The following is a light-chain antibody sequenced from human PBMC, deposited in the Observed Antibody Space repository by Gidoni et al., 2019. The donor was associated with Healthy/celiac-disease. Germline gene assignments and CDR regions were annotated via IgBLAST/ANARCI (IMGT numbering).Light chain of an antibody. CDR1: QSVSSSY. V-gene: IGKV3-20*01. CDR3: QQYGSSLLT. Sequence: EIVLTQSPGTLSLSPGERATLSCRASQSVSSSYLAWYQQKPVQAPRLLIYGASSRATGIPDRFSVSGSGTDFTLTISRLEPEDFAVYYCQQYGSSLLTFGPGTKVDIK. CDR2: GAS. J-gene: IGKJ3*01.